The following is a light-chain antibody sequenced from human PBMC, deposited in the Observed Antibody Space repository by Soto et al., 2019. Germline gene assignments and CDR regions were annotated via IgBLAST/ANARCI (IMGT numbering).Light chain of an antibody. V-gene: IGKV1-5*01. CDR1: QNIRSR. CDR3: QQYNSYWT. Sequence: DFQMTQSPSTLSASVGDRVTITCRASQNIRSRLAWFQQKPGKATKLLIYDASSLESGVPQRFSCSVSATEFTLTLTSLQTDDFSTYYCQQYNSYWTFGKGTRVE. CDR2: DAS. J-gene: IGKJ1*01.